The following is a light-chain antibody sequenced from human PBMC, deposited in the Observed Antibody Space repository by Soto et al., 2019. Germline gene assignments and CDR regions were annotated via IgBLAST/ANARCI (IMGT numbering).Light chain of an antibody. V-gene: IGKV1-6*01. J-gene: IGKJ1*01. CDR2: AAS. CDR3: LQDYNYPWT. CDR1: QGIRQD. Sequence: AIQMTQSPSSLSASVGDRVTITCRASQGIRQDLGWYQQKPGKAPKLLIYAASSLQSGVPSRFSGSGSGTDFTLTISSLQPEDFATYYCLQDYNYPWTCGQGTKVEIK.